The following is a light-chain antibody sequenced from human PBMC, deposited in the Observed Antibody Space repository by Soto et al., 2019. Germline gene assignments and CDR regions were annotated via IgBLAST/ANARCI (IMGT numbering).Light chain of an antibody. CDR1: SSNIGAGYD. V-gene: IGLV1-40*01. CDR3: QSYDSSLRVV. Sequence: QSVLTQPPSVSGAPGQRVTISCTGSSSNIGAGYDVHWYQQLPGTAPKLIIYGNSNRPSGVPDRFSGSKSGTSASLAITGLQAEDEADYYCQSYDSSLRVVFGGGTKVTVL. CDR2: GNS. J-gene: IGLJ2*01.